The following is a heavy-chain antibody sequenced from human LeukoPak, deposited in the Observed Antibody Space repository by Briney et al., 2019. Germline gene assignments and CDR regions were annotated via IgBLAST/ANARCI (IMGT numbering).Heavy chain of an antibody. CDR3: VWMSPPAG. CDR2: INSDGSTT. CDR1: GFTFSSYW. V-gene: IGHV3-74*01. D-gene: IGHD3-3*01. Sequence: PGGSLRLSSATSGFTFSSYWMHWVRQAPGKGLVWVSRINSDGSTTNYADSVKGRFTISRDNAKNTLYLQMNSLRAEDTAVYYCVWMSPPAGWDQGTLVTVSS. J-gene: IGHJ4*02.